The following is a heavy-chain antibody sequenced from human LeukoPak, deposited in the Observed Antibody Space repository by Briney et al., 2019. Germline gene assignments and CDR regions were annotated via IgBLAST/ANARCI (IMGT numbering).Heavy chain of an antibody. CDR3: ASTRSSSWFDP. J-gene: IGHJ5*02. V-gene: IGHV1-69*06. Sequence: ASVKVSCXASGGTFSSYAISWVRQAHGQGLEWMGRIIPIFGTANYAQKFQGRVTITADKSTSTAYMELSSLRSEDTAVYYCASTRSSSWFDPWGQGTLVTVSS. D-gene: IGHD2-2*01. CDR1: GGTFSSYA. CDR2: IIPIFGTA.